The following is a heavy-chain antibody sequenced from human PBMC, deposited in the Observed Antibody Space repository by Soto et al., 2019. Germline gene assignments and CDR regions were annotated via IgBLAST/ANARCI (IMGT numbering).Heavy chain of an antibody. Sequence: QVQLQASGPGLVKPSGTLSLTCAVSGDSLITNNWWSWVRQPPGTGLERIGEVFHNGHTNYNPSRKCRVTMSADTSKNQFSLQVTSVTAADTAIYYCARDAAVPGESDRFDYWGQGTLVTVSS. CDR3: ARDAAVPGESDRFDY. D-gene: IGHD6-19*01. CDR2: VFHNGHT. V-gene: IGHV4-4*02. CDR1: GDSLITNNW. J-gene: IGHJ4*02.